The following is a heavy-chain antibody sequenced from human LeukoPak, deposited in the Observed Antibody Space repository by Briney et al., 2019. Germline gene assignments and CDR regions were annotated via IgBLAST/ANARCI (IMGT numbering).Heavy chain of an antibody. Sequence: SETLSLTCTVSGXSISGSYWSWIRQPPGKGREWIGYIYYSETYYNPSLKSRVTISLDTSKNQFSLNLRFVTAADTAVYFCARTQGWGTVRTGYYYGMDVWGQGTTVTVSS. D-gene: IGHD4-11*01. CDR2: IYYSET. J-gene: IGHJ6*02. V-gene: IGHV4-59*08. CDR3: ARTQGWGTVRTGYYYGMDV. CDR1: GXSISGSY.